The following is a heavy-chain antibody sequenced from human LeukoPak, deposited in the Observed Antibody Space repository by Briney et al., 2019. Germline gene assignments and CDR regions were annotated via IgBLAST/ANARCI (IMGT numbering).Heavy chain of an antibody. D-gene: IGHD6-13*01. V-gene: IGHV3-7*01. CDR1: GFTFNTYW. CDR2: IKQDGSEK. J-gene: IGHJ4*02. Sequence: PGGSLRLSCAASGFTFNTYWMSWVRQAPGKGLEWVANIKQDGSEKYYVDSVKGRFTISRDNAKNSLYLQMNSLRAEDTAVYYCAKDREEISGSSWYVDYWGQGTLVTVSS. CDR3: AKDREEISGSSWYVDY.